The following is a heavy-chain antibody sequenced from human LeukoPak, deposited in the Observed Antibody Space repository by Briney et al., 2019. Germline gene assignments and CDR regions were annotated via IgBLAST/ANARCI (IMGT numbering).Heavy chain of an antibody. Sequence: GESLKISCKGSGYSFTSYWIGWVRQKPGKGLEWMGVIHPGDSDTRNSPSLQGQVIISVDKSISTAYLQWSSLKASGTAMYYCARSSHYYYGSGPLHAYYFDYWGQGTLVTVSS. V-gene: IGHV5-51*01. CDR3: ARSSHYYYGSGPLHAYYFDY. CDR2: IHPGDSDT. D-gene: IGHD3-10*01. CDR1: GYSFTSYW. J-gene: IGHJ4*02.